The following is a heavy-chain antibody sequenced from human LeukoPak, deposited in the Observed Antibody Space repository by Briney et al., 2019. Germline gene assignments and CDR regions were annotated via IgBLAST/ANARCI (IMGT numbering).Heavy chain of an antibody. Sequence: GGSLRLSCAASGFTFSSYWMSWVRQAPGKGLEWVANIKQDGSEKYYVDSVKGRFTISRDNAKNSLYLQMNSLRAEDTAVYYCARDHKWELLGVDYWGQGTLVTVSS. J-gene: IGHJ4*02. CDR2: IKQDGSEK. CDR3: ARDHKWELLGVDY. D-gene: IGHD1-26*01. V-gene: IGHV3-7*01. CDR1: GFTFSSYW.